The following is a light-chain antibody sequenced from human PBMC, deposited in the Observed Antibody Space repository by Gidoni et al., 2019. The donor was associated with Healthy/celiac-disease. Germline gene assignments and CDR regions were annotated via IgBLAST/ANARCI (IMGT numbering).Light chain of an antibody. V-gene: IGLV1-40*01. CDR3: QSYDSGLSASV. J-gene: IGLJ3*02. CDR1: TSIGAGFD. CDR2: GNT. Sequence: QSVLTQPPSVSGAPGQRVTISCTGSTSIGAGFDVHWYQQLPGSAPRLLIYGNTNRPSGVPARFSGSKSGTSASLAITGLQAEDEADYYCQSYDSGLSASVFGGGTRLTVL.